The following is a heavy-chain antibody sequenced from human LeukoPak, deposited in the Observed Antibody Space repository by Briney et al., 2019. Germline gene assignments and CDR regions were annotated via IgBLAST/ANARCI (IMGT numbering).Heavy chain of an antibody. Sequence: GSLRLSCAASGFTFSNYAMSWVRQAPGKGLEWVSAISGDGGNTFYADSVKGRFTITRDNSQNTFYVQMNSLRAEDTAVYYCVKGSRFGVVIIPYFDYWGQGTLVTVSS. D-gene: IGHD3-3*01. J-gene: IGHJ4*02. CDR1: GFTFSNYA. V-gene: IGHV3-23*01. CDR2: ISGDGGNT. CDR3: VKGSRFGVVIIPYFDY.